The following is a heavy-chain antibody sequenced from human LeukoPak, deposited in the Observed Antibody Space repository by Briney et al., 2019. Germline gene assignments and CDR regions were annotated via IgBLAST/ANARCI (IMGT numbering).Heavy chain of an antibody. D-gene: IGHD2-2*01. J-gene: IGHJ4*02. Sequence: PSETLSLTCTVSGGPISRYYWSWIRQPPGKGLEWIGYIYYSGSPNYAPSLKRRVTISVDTSKKQFSLNLSSVTAADTDVYYCVRDGCSSNSCYAHWGQGTLVTVSS. CDR2: IYYSGSP. CDR3: VRDGCSSNSCYAH. CDR1: GGPISRYY. V-gene: IGHV4-59*01.